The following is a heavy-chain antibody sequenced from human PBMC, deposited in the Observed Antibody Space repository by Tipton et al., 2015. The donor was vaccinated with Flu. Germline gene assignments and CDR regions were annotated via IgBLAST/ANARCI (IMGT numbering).Heavy chain of an antibody. CDR2: ISAYNGNT. V-gene: IGHV1-18*01. CDR1: GYTFTSYG. D-gene: IGHD3-22*01. J-gene: IGHJ3*02. Sequence: QLVQSGAEVKKPGASVKVSCKASGYTFTSYGISWVRQAPGQGLEWMGWISAYNGNTNYAQKLQGRVTMTTDTSTSTAYMELRSLRSDDTAVYYCARDPRQGAARYYYDSSGYSPDAFDIWGQGTMVTVSS. CDR3: ARDPRQGAARYYYDSSGYSPDAFDI.